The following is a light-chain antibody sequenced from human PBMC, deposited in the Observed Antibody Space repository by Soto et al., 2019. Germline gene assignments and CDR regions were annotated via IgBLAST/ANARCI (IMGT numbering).Light chain of an antibody. CDR1: QSVSSN. CDR2: AAS. CDR3: QQYNNWPLT. J-gene: IGKJ5*01. V-gene: IGKV3-15*01. Sequence: EIVMTQSPATLSVSPGERATLSCRASQSVSSNLAWYQQKPGQAPRLLIYAASTRATGIPARFSGSGSGTEFTLTISSLHSEDFAVYYCQQYNNWPLTFGQGTRLEIK.